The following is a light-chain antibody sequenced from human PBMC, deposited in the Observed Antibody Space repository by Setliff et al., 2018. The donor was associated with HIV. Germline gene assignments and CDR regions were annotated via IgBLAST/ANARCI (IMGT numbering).Light chain of an antibody. V-gene: IGLV2-14*01. Sequence: QSALTQPASVSGSPGQSITISCTGTRSDIGDYNYVFWFQQHPGKAPKLIINEVSNRPSGVSNRFSGSKSGYTASLTISGLQAADEADYYCSSYTSTSTYVVGTGTKVTVL. CDR3: SSYTSTSTYV. J-gene: IGLJ1*01. CDR1: RSDIGDYNY. CDR2: EVS.